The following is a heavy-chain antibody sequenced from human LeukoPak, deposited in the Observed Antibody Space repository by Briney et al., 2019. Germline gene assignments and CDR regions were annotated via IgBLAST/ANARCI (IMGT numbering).Heavy chain of an antibody. J-gene: IGHJ4*02. Sequence: ASVKVSCKASGYTFTSYDMHWVRQAPGQGLEWMGIINPSGDSTSYAQKFQGRVTMTRDTSTSTVYMELSSLRSEDTAVYYCARAGYSYGYLGYFDYWGQGTLVTVSS. D-gene: IGHD5-18*01. V-gene: IGHV1-46*01. CDR1: GYTFTSYD. CDR3: ARAGYSYGYLGYFDY. CDR2: INPSGDST.